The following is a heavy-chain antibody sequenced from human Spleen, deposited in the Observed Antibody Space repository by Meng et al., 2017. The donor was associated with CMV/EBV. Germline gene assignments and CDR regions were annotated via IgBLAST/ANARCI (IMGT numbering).Heavy chain of an antibody. J-gene: IGHJ4*02. Sequence: GESLKISCAASGFTFSSYEMNWVRQAPGKGLEWVSYITNSGNTIYYADSVKGRFTISRDTSKNTLFLQMNSLRAEDTAVYYCARGVPYYYWGQGTLVTVSS. CDR1: GFTFSSYE. CDR3: ARGVPYYY. D-gene: IGHD2-21*01. CDR2: ITNSGNTI. V-gene: IGHV3-48*03.